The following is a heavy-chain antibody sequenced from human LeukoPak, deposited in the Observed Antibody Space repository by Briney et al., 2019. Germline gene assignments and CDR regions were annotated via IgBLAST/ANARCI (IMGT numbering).Heavy chain of an antibody. CDR2: IYPGDSDT. Sequence: GESLKISCKGSGYSFTSYWIGWVRQMPVKGLEWMGIIYPGDSDTRYSPSFQGQVTISADKSISTAYLQWSSLKASDTAMYYCALPDGFWSGREAFDIWGQGTMVTVSS. CDR3: ALPDGFWSGREAFDI. CDR1: GYSFTSYW. J-gene: IGHJ3*02. D-gene: IGHD3-3*01. V-gene: IGHV5-51*01.